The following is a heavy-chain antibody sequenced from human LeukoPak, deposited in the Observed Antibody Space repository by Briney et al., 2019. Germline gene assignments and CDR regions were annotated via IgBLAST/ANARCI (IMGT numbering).Heavy chain of an antibody. J-gene: IGHJ5*02. CDR2: INHSGST. Sequence: SETLSLTCAVYGGSFSGYYWSWIRQPPGKGLEWIGEINHSGSTNYNPSLKSRVTISVDTSKNQFSLKLSSVTAADTAVYYCARHEWLVPDNWFDPWGQGTLVTVSS. CDR1: GGSFSGYY. D-gene: IGHD6-19*01. CDR3: ARHEWLVPDNWFDP. V-gene: IGHV4-34*01.